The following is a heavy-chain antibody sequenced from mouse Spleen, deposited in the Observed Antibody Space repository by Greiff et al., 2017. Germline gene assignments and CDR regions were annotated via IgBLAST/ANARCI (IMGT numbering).Heavy chain of an antibody. CDR2: IDPSDSYT. J-gene: IGHJ3*01. CDR3: ARPLYGSRRAWFAY. D-gene: IGHD1-1*01. V-gene: IGHV1-69*02. CDR1: GYTFTSYW. Sequence: QVQLQQPGAELVKPGASVKLSCKASGYTFTSYWMHWVKQRPGQGLEWIGEIDPSDSYTNYNQKFKGKATLTVDKSSSTAYMQLSSLTSEDSAVYYCARPLYGSRRAWFAYWGQGTLVTVSA.